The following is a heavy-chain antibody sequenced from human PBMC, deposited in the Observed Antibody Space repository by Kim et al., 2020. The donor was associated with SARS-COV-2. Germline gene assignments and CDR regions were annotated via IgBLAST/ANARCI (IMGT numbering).Heavy chain of an antibody. J-gene: IGHJ6*04. CDR3: ARDHTVTTNTPAYCGMDV. D-gene: IGHD4-17*01. V-gene: IGHV1-2*02. Sequence: ASVKVSCKASGYTFTGYYMHWVRQAPGQGLEWMGWINPNSGGTNYAQKFQGRVTMTRDTSISTAYMELSRLRSDDTAVYYCARDHTVTTNTPAYCGMDVWGKGTTVTVSS. CDR1: GYTFTGYY. CDR2: INPNSGGT.